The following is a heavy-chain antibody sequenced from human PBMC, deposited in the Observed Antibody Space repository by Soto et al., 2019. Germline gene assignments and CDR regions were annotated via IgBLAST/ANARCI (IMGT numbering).Heavy chain of an antibody. D-gene: IGHD6-13*01. CDR3: ARDHWDGSGWYGGSVDY. CDR1: GDSVSSNRAA. J-gene: IGHJ4*02. CDR2: TYYRSKWYS. V-gene: IGHV6-1*01. Sequence: PSQTLSLTCAISGDSVSSNRAAWNWIRQSPSSDLEWLGRTYYRSKWYSDYALSVKSRITINPDTSKNQFSLQLNSVTPEDTAVYYCARDHWDGSGWYGGSVDYWGQGTLVTVSS.